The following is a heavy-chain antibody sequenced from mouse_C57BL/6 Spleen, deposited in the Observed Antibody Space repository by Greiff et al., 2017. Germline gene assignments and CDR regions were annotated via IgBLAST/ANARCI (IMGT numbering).Heavy chain of an antibody. Sequence: VQLQQPGAELVKPGASVKLSCKASGYTFTSYWMHWVKQRPGQGLEWIGMIHPNSGSTNYNEKFKSKATLTVDKSSSTAYLQLSSLTAEDSAVYYCASPGSSYYFGCWGHSTTLSVSS. J-gene: IGHJ2*01. D-gene: IGHD1-1*01. CDR1: GYTFTSYW. V-gene: IGHV1-64*01. CDR3: ASPGSSYYFGC. CDR2: IHPNSGST.